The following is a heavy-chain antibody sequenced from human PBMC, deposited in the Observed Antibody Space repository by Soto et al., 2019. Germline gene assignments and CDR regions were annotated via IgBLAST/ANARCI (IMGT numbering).Heavy chain of an antibody. CDR1: GDSVSSNLAG. J-gene: IGHJ3*01. V-gene: IGHV6-1*01. D-gene: IGHD3-16*01. CDR3: ARVPSFFSADYEFALDV. CDR2: TYYRSKWYN. Sequence: SQTLSLTCAISGDSVSSNLAGWNWIRQSPSRGLEWLGRTYYRSKWYNDFALSVKSRISIKPDTSKNQFSLQLNPVTPEDTAVYFCARVPSFFSADYEFALDVWGQGTRGTAS.